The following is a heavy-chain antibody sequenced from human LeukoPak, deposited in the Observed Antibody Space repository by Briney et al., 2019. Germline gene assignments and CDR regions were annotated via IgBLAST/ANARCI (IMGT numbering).Heavy chain of an antibody. V-gene: IGHV1-46*01. CDR3: ARGPGGRSGFHPLEDHYYYYYMDV. Sequence: ASVKVSCKASGYTFTSYYMHWVRQAPGQGLEWMGIINPSGGSTSYAQKFQGRVTMTRDMSTSTVYMELSRLRSEDTAVYYCARGPGGRSGFHPLEDHYYYYYMDVWGKGTTVTVSS. CDR1: GYTFTSYY. CDR2: INPSGGST. J-gene: IGHJ6*03. D-gene: IGHD3-22*01.